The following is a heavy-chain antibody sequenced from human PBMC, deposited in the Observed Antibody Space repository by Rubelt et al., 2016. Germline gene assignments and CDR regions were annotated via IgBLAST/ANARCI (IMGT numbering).Heavy chain of an antibody. CDR1: GGSFSGYY. CDR3: ARGRRGSSSWLGRDYYGMDV. CDR2: INPSGST. J-gene: IGHJ6*02. V-gene: IGHV4-34*01. Sequence: QVQLQQWGAGLLKPSETLSLTCAVYGGSFSGYYWSWIRQPPGKGLEWIGEINPSGSTHYNPSLKRRVTISVDTSKNQFSLKLSSVTAADTAVYYCARGRRGSSSWLGRDYYGMDVWGQGTTVTVSS. D-gene: IGHD6-13*01.